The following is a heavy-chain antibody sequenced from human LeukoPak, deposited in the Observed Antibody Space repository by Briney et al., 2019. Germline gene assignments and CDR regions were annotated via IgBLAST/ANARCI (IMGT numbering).Heavy chain of an antibody. V-gene: IGHV1-2*02. D-gene: IGHD5-18*01. CDR1: GYSFIDYY. Sequence: ASVKASCKTSGYSFIDYYIHWVRQAPGQGLEWMGWINPSSGVTKFSQELQDRVTLTRDTSLSTAYMELNSLTFDDTAIYYCAREDTYGEYRPFDFWGQGAPVTVSS. CDR3: AREDTYGEYRPFDF. J-gene: IGHJ4*02. CDR2: INPSSGVT.